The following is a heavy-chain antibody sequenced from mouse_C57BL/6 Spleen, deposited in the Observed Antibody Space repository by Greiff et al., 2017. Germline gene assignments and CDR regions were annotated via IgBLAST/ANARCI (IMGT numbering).Heavy chain of an antibody. Sequence: VKLMESGPGLVAPSQSLSITCTVSGFSLTSYGVHWVRQPPGKGLEWLVVIWSDGSTTYNSAPKSRLSISKDNSKSQVFLKMNSLQTEDTAMYYGARHGVGRYYAMDYWGQGTSVTVSS. CDR1: GFSLTSYG. CDR3: ARHGVGRYYAMDY. CDR2: IWSDGST. D-gene: IGHD4-1*01. J-gene: IGHJ4*01. V-gene: IGHV2-6-1*01.